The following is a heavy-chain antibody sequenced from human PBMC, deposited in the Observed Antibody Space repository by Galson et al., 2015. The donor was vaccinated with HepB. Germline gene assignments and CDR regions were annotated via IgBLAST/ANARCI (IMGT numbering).Heavy chain of an antibody. CDR3: ARGTVVIAADPFDY. CDR2: INTNTGNP. D-gene: IGHD6-13*01. Sequence: SVKVSCKASGYTFTSYAMNWVRQAPGQGLEWMGWINTNTGNPTYAQGFTGRFVFSLDTSVSTAYLQISSLKAEDTAVYYCARGTVVIAADPFDYWGQGTLVTVSS. V-gene: IGHV7-4-1*02. J-gene: IGHJ4*02. CDR1: GYTFTSYA.